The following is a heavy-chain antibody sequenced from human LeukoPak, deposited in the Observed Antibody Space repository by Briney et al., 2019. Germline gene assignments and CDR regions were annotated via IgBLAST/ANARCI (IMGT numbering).Heavy chain of an antibody. V-gene: IGHV3-30*18. D-gene: IGHD3-10*01. J-gene: IGHJ6*03. CDR1: GFTFSDYG. Sequence: SGGSLRLSCAASGFTFSDYGMHWVRQAPGKGLEWVAVISYDGSNKYYADSVKGRFTISRDNSKNTLYLQMNSLRAEDTAVYYCAKGNERGFGENYYYYYMDVWGKGTTVTVSS. CDR2: ISYDGSNK. CDR3: AKGNERGFGENYYYYYMDV.